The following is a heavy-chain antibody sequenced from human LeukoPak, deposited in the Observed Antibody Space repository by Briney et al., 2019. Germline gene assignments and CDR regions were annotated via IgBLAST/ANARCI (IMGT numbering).Heavy chain of an antibody. V-gene: IGHV1-69*06. D-gene: IGHD5-12*01. CDR2: IIPIFGTA. CDR3: ARGGYSGGFDY. Sequence: GASVKVSCKASGYTFTNYDINWVRQAAGQGLEWMGGIIPIFGTANYAQKFQGRVTITADKSTSTAYMELSSLRSEDTAVYYCARGGYSGGFDYWGQGTLVTVSS. CDR1: GYTFTNYD. J-gene: IGHJ4*02.